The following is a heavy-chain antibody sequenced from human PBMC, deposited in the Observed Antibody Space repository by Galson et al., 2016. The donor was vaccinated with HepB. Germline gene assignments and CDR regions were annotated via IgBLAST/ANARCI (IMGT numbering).Heavy chain of an antibody. D-gene: IGHD2-15*01. CDR3: ARLARSAWQWWYFDI. CDR2: INYKDEK. V-gene: IGHV2-70*04. Sequence: PALVKPTQTLTLTCTFSGFSLNNAGMRVGWIRQPPGKALEWLSYINYKDEKFYSTSLTTRLSISKDTSQNQVVLTMTNMDPLDTATYYCARLARSAWQWWYFDIWGQGILVTVSS. J-gene: IGHJ4*02. CDR1: GFSLNNAGMR.